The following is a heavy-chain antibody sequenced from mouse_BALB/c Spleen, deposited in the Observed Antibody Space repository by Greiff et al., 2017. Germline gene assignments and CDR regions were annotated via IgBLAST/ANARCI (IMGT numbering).Heavy chain of an antibody. CDR1: GFTFSDYY. Sequence: EVMLEESGGGLVKPGGSLKLSCAASGFTFSDYYMYWVRQTPEKRLEWVATISDGGSYTYYPDSVKGRFTISRDNAKNNLYLQMSSLKSEDTAMYYCAREAWGYAMDYGGQGTSVTVSS. CDR2: ISDGGSYT. CDR3: AREAWGYAMDY. V-gene: IGHV5-4*02. J-gene: IGHJ4*01.